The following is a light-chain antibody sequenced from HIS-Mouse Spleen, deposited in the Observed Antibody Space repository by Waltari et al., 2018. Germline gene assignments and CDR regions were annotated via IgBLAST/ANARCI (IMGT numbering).Light chain of an antibody. J-gene: IGLJ2*01. CDR2: GKN. CDR3: NSRDSSGNHLV. CDR1: SLRSYY. Sequence: SSELTQDPAVSVALGQTVRITCQGDSLRSYYASWYQQKPGQAPVLVIYGKNNRPSGIPKRFPGSSSGNTASLTITGAQAEDEADYYCNSRDSSGNHLVFGGGTKLTVL. V-gene: IGLV3-19*01.